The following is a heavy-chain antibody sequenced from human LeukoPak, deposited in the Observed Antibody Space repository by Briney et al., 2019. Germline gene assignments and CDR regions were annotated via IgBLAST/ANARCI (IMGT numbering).Heavy chain of an antibody. CDR1: GFTFSSSW. CDR2: INQDGSAK. Sequence: PGGSLRLSCAASGFTFSSSWMSWVRQAPGKGLEWVANINQDGSAKQYADSVKGRFTISRDNAKNSLYVQMNSLRGEDAAVYYCAEGDYMDVWGKGITVTVSS. V-gene: IGHV3-7*01. CDR3: AEGDYMDV. J-gene: IGHJ6*03.